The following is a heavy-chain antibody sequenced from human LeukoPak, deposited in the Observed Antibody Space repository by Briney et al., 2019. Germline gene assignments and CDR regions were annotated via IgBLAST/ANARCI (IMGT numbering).Heavy chain of an antibody. D-gene: IGHD6-25*01. J-gene: IGHJ4*02. Sequence: GGSLRLSCAASEFTSSAYWMHWVRQAPGKGLVWVSRIRGDGSMTNYADSVKGRFIISRDNAKNTLYLQMNSLRLEDTAVYYCARENLAAAADYWGQGTVVTVSS. CDR1: EFTSSAYW. CDR3: ARENLAAAADY. V-gene: IGHV3-74*01. CDR2: IRGDGSMT.